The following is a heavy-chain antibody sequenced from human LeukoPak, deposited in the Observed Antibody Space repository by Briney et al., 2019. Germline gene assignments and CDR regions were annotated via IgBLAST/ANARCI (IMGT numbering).Heavy chain of an antibody. CDR1: GGSIRNYY. CDR2: IYYSGST. V-gene: IGHV4-59*01. J-gene: IGHJ4*02. D-gene: IGHD2-2*01. Sequence: SETLFLTCTVSGGSIRNYYWSWIRQPPGKGLEWIGSIYYSGSTNYNPSLKSRVTISVDTSKNQFSLKLSSVTAADTAVYYCASRYCSSTSCYGYPANNWGQGTLVTVSS. CDR3: ASRYCSSTSCYGYPANN.